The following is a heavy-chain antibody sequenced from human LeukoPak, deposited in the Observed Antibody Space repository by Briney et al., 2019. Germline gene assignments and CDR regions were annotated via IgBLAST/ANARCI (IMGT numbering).Heavy chain of an antibody. D-gene: IGHD3-22*01. CDR2: INSDGSST. CDR1: GFTFSSYW. J-gene: IGHJ4*02. Sequence: PGGSLRLSCAASGFTFSSYWMHWVRQAPGKGLVWVSRINSDGSSTSYADSVKGRFTISRDNAKNSLYLQMNSLRAEDTALYYCARDQKRRRITMIVVPDYWGQGTLVTVSS. V-gene: IGHV3-74*01. CDR3: ARDQKRRRITMIVVPDY.